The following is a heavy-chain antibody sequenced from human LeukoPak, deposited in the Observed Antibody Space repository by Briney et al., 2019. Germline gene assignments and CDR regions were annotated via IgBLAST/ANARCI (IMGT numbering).Heavy chain of an antibody. D-gene: IGHD6-13*01. J-gene: IGHJ4*02. V-gene: IGHV3-30*04. CDR3: AKLPTGAAAGTFDY. CDR2: ISYDGSNK. Sequence: PGGSLRLSCAASGFTFSTYAMHWVRQAPGKGLEWVAVISYDGSNKYYAYSVKGRFTISRDNSKNTLYLQMNSLRAEDTALFYCAKLPTGAAAGTFDYWGQGTLVTVSS. CDR1: GFTFSTYA.